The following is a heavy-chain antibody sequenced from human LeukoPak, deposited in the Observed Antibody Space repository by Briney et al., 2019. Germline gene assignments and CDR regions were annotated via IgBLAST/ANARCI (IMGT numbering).Heavy chain of an antibody. CDR2: ISSSSSYI. J-gene: IGHJ6*03. D-gene: IGHD1-26*01. Sequence: GGSLRLSCAASGFTFSSYSMNWVRQAPGKGLEWVSSISSSSSYIYYADSVKGRFTISRDNAKNSLYLQMNSLGPEDTAVYYCARDPYSGNYGNYYYYYMDVWGKGTTVTISS. CDR3: ARDPYSGNYGNYYYYYMDV. V-gene: IGHV3-21*01. CDR1: GFTFSSYS.